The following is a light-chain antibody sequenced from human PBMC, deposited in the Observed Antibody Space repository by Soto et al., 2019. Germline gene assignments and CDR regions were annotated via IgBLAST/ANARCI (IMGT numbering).Light chain of an antibody. J-gene: IGLJ3*02. Sequence: QSVLTQPPSVSGAPGQRVTISCTESSSNIGAGYDVHWYQQLPGTAPKLLIYGNSNRPSGVPDRFSGSKSGTSASLAITRLQAEGEADYYCQSYDSSLSGWVFGGGTKLTVL. V-gene: IGLV1-40*01. CDR1: SSNIGAGYD. CDR3: QSYDSSLSGWV. CDR2: GNS.